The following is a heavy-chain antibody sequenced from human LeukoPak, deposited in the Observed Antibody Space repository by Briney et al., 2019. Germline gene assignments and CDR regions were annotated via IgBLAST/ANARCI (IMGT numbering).Heavy chain of an antibody. D-gene: IGHD6-13*01. J-gene: IGHJ4*02. V-gene: IGHV1-69*05. Sequence: GASVKVSCKASGGTFSSYAISWVRQAPGQGLEWMGGIIPVFGTANYAQKFQGRVTITTDESTSTAYMELSSLRSEDTAVYYCARSEAAAGAGDYWGQGTLVTVSS. CDR3: ARSEAAAGAGDY. CDR2: IIPVFGTA. CDR1: GGTFSSYA.